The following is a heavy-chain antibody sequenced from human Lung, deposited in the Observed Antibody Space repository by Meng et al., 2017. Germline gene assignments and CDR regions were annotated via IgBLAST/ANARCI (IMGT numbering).Heavy chain of an antibody. J-gene: IGHJ4*02. V-gene: IGHV1-18*04. D-gene: IGHD6-6*01. CDR3: AASTSIAGSPFDY. Sequence: VQLVQSGAEVKKPGASVKVSCKASGYTFTSYSFIWVRQAPGQGLEWMGWISAYNGNTNYAQKLQGRVTMTTDTSTRTAYMELRSLRSDDTAVYYCAASTSIAGSPFDYWGQGTLVTVSS. CDR1: GYTFTSYS. CDR2: ISAYNGNT.